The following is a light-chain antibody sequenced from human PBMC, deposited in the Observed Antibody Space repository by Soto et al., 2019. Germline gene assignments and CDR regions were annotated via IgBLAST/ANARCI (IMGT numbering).Light chain of an antibody. J-gene: IGLJ3*02. CDR3: ATWDDSLRRPV. Sequence: QSVVTQPPSLSGTPGQRVTISCSGSSSNVGDNLVYWYQQVPGTAPKLLIYRNNQRPSGVPDRFSGSKSGASASLAISGLRSEDEADYYCATWDDSLRRPVFGGGTKLTVL. CDR2: RNN. V-gene: IGLV1-47*01. CDR1: SSNVGDNL.